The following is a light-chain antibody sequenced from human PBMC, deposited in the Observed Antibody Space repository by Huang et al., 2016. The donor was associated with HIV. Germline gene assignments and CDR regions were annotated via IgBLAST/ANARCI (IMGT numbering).Light chain of an antibody. V-gene: IGKV4-1*01. J-gene: IGKJ2*01. Sequence: DIVMTQSPDSLAVSLGERATINCRSSQSILYNSNKRNYFAWYQQKPRQPPKLLIYWASTRESGVPDRFSGSGSATNFSLTISSLQAEDVAVYYCQQYYTLPYTFGQGTRLQIK. CDR3: QQYYTLPYT. CDR1: QSILYNSNKRNY. CDR2: WAS.